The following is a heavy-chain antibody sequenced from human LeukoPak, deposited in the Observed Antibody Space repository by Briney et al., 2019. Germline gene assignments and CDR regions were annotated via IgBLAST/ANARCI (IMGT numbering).Heavy chain of an antibody. CDR2: IIPILGIA. CDR3: TRGAGGILFGT. Sequence: VASVKVSCKASGGTFSSYAISWVRQAPGQGLEWMGRIIPILGIANYAQKFQGRVTMTRNTSISTAYMELRSLRSVDTAVYYCTRGAGGILFGTWGQGTLVTVSS. D-gene: IGHD6-13*01. J-gene: IGHJ5*02. V-gene: IGHV1-69*04. CDR1: GGTFSSYA.